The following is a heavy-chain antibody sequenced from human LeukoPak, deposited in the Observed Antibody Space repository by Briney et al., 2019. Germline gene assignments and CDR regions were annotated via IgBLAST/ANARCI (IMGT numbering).Heavy chain of an antibody. CDR2: IIPVFGTA. J-gene: IGHJ4*02. CDR3: ARTLPYFGNFDY. V-gene: IGHV1-69*13. CDR1: GGTFSSYA. Sequence: GASVKVSCKASGGTFSSYAISWVRQAPGQGLEWMGGIIPVFGTANYAQKFQGKVTITADESTSTAYMELSSLRSEDTAVYYCARTLPYFGNFDYWGQGTLVTVSS. D-gene: IGHD3-9*01.